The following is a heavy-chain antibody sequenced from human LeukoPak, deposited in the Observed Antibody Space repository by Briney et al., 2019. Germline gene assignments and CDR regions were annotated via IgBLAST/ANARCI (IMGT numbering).Heavy chain of an antibody. J-gene: IGHJ4*02. CDR1: GGTFSSYA. Sequence: SVKVSCKASGGTFSSYAISWLRQAPGQGLEWMGRIIPIFGTANYAQKFQGRVTITTDESTSAAYMELSSLRSEDTAVYYCARDGGYRYGLYFDYWGQGTLVTVSS. V-gene: IGHV1-69*05. CDR2: IIPIFGTA. CDR3: ARDGGYRYGLYFDY. D-gene: IGHD5-18*01.